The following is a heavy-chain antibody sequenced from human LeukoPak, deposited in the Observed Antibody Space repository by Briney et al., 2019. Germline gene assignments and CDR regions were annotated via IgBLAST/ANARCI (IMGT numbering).Heavy chain of an antibody. CDR3: GGYDVALDAFDI. CDR1: GGSISSYY. CDR2: IYYSGST. D-gene: IGHD5-12*01. J-gene: IGHJ3*02. Sequence: SETLSLTCTVSGGSISSYYWSWIRRPPGKGLEWIGYIYYSGSTNYNPSLKSRVTISVDTSKNQFSLKLSSVTAADTAVYYCGGYDVALDAFDIWGQGTMVTVSS. V-gene: IGHV4-59*01.